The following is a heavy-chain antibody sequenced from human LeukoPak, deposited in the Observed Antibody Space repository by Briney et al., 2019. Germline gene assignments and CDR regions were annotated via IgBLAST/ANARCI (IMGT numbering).Heavy chain of an antibody. CDR1: GGSISSYY. Sequence: SETLSLTCTVSGGSISSYYWSWIRQPAGKGLEWIGLIHTSGSTNYNPSLKSRVTVSVDTSKNQFSLKLSPVTAADTAVYYCARDLTTPPYNWFDLWGQGTLVTVSS. V-gene: IGHV4-4*07. CDR3: ARDLTTPPYNWFDL. J-gene: IGHJ5*02. D-gene: IGHD4-17*01. CDR2: IHTSGST.